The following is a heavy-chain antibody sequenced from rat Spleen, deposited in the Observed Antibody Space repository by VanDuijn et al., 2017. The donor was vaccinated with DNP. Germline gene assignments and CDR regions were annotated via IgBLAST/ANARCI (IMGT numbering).Heavy chain of an antibody. D-gene: IGHD4-2*01. V-gene: IGHV3-5*01. J-gene: IGHJ4*01. Sequence: QVNLQESGPGIVKPSQPLSVTCSVTGNSITTSFYYWNWIRRFSGNRLEWMGYIGYDGSIFYNPSLKSRISITRDTSRNQFFLQLNTVTTEDTAVYYCARQEYHREAMDAWGQGTSVTVSS. CDR2: IGYDGSI. CDR3: ARQEYHREAMDA. CDR1: GNSITTSFYY.